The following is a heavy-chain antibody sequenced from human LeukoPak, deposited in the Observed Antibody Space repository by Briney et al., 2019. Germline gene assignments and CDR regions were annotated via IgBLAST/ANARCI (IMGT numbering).Heavy chain of an antibody. CDR2: IYPGDSDT. D-gene: IGHD4-17*01. V-gene: IGHV5-51*01. CDR3: ARRSYGDSYNAFDI. J-gene: IGHJ3*02. CDR1: GYSFITYW. Sequence: GESLKISCKGSGYSFITYWIGWVRQMPGKGVEWMGIIYPGDSDTRYSPSFQGQVTISADKSISTAYLQWSSLKAPDTAMYYCARRSYGDSYNAFDIWGQGTLVTVSS.